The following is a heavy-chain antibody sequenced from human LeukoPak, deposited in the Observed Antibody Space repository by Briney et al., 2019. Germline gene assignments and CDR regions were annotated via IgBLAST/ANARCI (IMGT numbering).Heavy chain of an antibody. CDR2: IYYSGST. CDR3: ARVTGDRSRFDP. CDR1: GGSVSSGSYY. D-gene: IGHD7-27*01. Sequence: SETLSLTCTVSGGSVSSGSYYWSWIRQPPGKRLEWIGYIYYSGSTNYNPSLKSRVTISVDTSKNQFSLKLSSVTAADTAVYYCARVTGDRSRFDPWGQGTLVTVSS. V-gene: IGHV4-61*01. J-gene: IGHJ5*02.